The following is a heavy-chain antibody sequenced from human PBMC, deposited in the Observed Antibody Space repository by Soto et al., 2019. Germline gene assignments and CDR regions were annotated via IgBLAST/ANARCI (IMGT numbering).Heavy chain of an antibody. CDR3: ARRPQIPGSYPYYMDV. J-gene: IGHJ6*03. CDR2: MNPNSGNT. Sequence: ASVKVSCKASGYTFTSYDINWVRQATGQGLEWMGWMNPNSGNTGYAQKFQGRVTMTRNTSISTAYMELSSLRSEDTAVYYCARRPQIPGSYPYYMDVWGKGTTVTVSS. D-gene: IGHD3-10*01. CDR1: GYTFTSYD. V-gene: IGHV1-8*01.